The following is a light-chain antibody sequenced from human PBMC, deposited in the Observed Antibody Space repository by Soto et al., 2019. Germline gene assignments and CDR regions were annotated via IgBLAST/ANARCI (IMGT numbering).Light chain of an antibody. CDR3: QQYCNSLYT. J-gene: IGKJ2*01. Sequence: ETVLTQSPTTLSLSPGDRASLSCRASQAVSAGYLAWYQQRPGQAPRLLIYGASTRATGVPDRFSGSGSGTDFTLTISRLEPEDFAVYYCQQYCNSLYTFGQGTKVDIK. CDR1: QAVSAGY. V-gene: IGKV3-20*01. CDR2: GAS.